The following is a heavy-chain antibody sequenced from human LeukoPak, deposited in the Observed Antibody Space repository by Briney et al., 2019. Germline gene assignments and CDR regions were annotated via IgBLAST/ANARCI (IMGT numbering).Heavy chain of an antibody. V-gene: IGHV3-30-3*01. CDR1: GFTFSSYA. CDR3: AREVTAARPYFDY. CDR2: ISYDGSNK. D-gene: IGHD6-6*01. Sequence: GGSLRLSCAASGFTFSSYAMHWVRQAPGKGLEWVAVISYDGSNKYYADSVKGRFTISRDNSKNTLYLQMNSLRAEDTAVYYCAREVTAARPYFDYWGQGILVTVSS. J-gene: IGHJ4*02.